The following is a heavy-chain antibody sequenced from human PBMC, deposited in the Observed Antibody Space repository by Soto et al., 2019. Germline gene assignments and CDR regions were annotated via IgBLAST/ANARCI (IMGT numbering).Heavy chain of an antibody. Sequence: QVQLVESGGGVVQPGRSLRLSCAASGFTFSSYGMHWVRQAPGKGLEWVAVISYDGSNKYYADSVKGRFTLSRDNSKNTVYLQMNSVRAEDTAVYYCAKDVRDYGAHGRYYGIDVRGQGTTVTVSS. CDR1: GFTFSSYG. CDR3: AKDVRDYGAHGRYYGIDV. J-gene: IGHJ6*02. V-gene: IGHV3-30*18. CDR2: ISYDGSNK. D-gene: IGHD4-17*01.